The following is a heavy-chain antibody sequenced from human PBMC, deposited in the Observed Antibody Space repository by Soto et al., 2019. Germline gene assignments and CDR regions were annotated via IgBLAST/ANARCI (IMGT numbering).Heavy chain of an antibody. CDR3: ARYRREAVAGYTLDN. J-gene: IGHJ4*02. CDR2: VYNSGST. V-gene: IGHV4-59*01. CDR1: GDSISSNY. D-gene: IGHD6-13*01. Sequence: SETLSLTCTVSGDSISSNYWTWIRQPPGKGLEWIGYVYNSGSTNYNPSLKSRVTISEDTSKSQFSLKVNSMTAADTAVYYCARYRREAVAGYTLDNWGQGILVTVSS.